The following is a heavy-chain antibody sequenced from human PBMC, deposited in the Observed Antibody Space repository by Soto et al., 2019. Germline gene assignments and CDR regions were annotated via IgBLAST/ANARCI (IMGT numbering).Heavy chain of an antibody. V-gene: IGHV4-39*01. Sequence: SETLSLTCTVSGGSISSRSYYWGWIRQPPGKGLEWIGSMYYSGSTYYNPSLKSRVTISVDTSKNQFSLKLSSVTAADTAVYYCAVDTETLYYYYYGMDVWGQGTTVTVSS. CDR3: AVDTETLYYYYYGMDV. CDR1: GGSISSRSYY. D-gene: IGHD4-17*01. J-gene: IGHJ6*02. CDR2: MYYSGST.